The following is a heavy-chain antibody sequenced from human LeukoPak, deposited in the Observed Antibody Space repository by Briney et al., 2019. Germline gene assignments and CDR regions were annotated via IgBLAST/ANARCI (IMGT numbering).Heavy chain of an antibody. CDR2: ISGSGGST. V-gene: IGHV3-23*01. CDR3: AKSGFSPLEGVDTMDY. J-gene: IGHJ4*02. Sequence: PGGSLRLSCAASGFTFSSYAMSWVRQAPGKGLEWVSAISGSGGSTYYADSVKGRFTISRDNSKNTLYLQMNSLRAEDTAVYYCAKSGFSPLEGVDTMDYWGQGTPVTVSS. D-gene: IGHD5-18*01. CDR1: GFTFSSYA.